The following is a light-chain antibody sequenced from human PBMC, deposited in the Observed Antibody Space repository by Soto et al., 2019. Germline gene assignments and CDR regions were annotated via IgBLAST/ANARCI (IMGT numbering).Light chain of an antibody. CDR3: QQYNNWPWT. V-gene: IGKV3-15*01. CDR2: GVS. Sequence: EIVMTQSPATLSVSPGERATLSCRASQSVTSDLAWYQQKPGQAPRLLMYGVSTRATGIPARFSGSGSGTEFTLTISSLQSEDFAVYYCQQYNNWPWTFGQGTKVEIK. J-gene: IGKJ1*01. CDR1: QSVTSD.